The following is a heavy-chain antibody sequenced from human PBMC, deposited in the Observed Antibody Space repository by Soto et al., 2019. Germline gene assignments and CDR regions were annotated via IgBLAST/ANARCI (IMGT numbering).Heavy chain of an antibody. J-gene: IGHJ6*02. CDR2: ISSSSSYI. CDR3: ARDSSGWTQDLYYYYGMDV. D-gene: IGHD6-19*01. CDR1: GFTFSSYS. Sequence: GGSLRLSCAASGFTFSSYSMNWVRQAPGKGLEWVSSISSSSSYIYYADSVKGRFTISRDNAKNSLYLQMNSLRAEDTAVYYCARDSSGWTQDLYYYYGMDVWGQGTTVTVSS. V-gene: IGHV3-21*01.